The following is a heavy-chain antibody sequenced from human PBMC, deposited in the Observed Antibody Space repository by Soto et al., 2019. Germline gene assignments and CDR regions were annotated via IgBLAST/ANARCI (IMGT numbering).Heavy chain of an antibody. D-gene: IGHD3-3*01. CDR1: GGSFGNSA. Sequence: QVLLVQSGAEVKKPGSSVKISCKASGGSFGNSAINWVRQTPGQGLEWLGGFIPLYRTLYYAQKFQGRVTITADESTGTAYMTLNSLASNDTAVYYCATGVIWIGYFTVDSWGQGTRVTVSS. J-gene: IGHJ4*02. CDR3: ATGVIWIGYFTVDS. CDR2: FIPLYRTL. V-gene: IGHV1-69*01.